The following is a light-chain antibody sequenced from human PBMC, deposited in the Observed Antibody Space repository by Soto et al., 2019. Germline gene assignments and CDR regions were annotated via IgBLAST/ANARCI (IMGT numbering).Light chain of an antibody. Sequence: DIQMTQSPSTLSASVGDRVTITCRARQSISSWLVWYQQNPGKAPKVVMYKASGLESGVPSRFSGSGSGTEFTLTISSLQPDDFATYYCQQYSTYPWTFGQGTKVEIK. CDR3: QQYSTYPWT. CDR1: QSISSW. J-gene: IGKJ1*01. CDR2: KAS. V-gene: IGKV1-5*03.